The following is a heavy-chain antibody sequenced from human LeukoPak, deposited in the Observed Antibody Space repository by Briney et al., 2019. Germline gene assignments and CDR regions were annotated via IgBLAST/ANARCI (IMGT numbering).Heavy chain of an antibody. CDR2: IYGGGST. CDR1: GFTFSSNY. CDR3: ARGAGNTVSSRFFDY. Sequence: GGSLRLSCAASGFTFSSNYMNWVRQAPGKGLEWVSVIYGGGSTYYADSVKGRFTISRDNSKSTLYLQMNSLRPEDTAVYYCARGAGNTVSSRFFDYWGRGTLVTVSS. J-gene: IGHJ4*02. V-gene: IGHV3-53*01. D-gene: IGHD5/OR15-5a*01.